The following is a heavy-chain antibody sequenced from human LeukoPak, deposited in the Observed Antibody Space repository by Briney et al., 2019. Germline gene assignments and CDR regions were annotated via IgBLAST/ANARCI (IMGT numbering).Heavy chain of an antibody. V-gene: IGHV4-31*03. Sequence: PSETLSLTCTVSGGSISSSNYHWSWVRQHPGKGLEWIGYIFYSGSTYSIPSLRSRVTISVDTSKNQFSLKLSSVTAADTAVYYCAREIYYYDSSGYHPAEIDYWGQGTLVTVSS. CDR3: AREIYYYDSSGYHPAEIDY. J-gene: IGHJ4*02. D-gene: IGHD3-22*01. CDR1: GGSISSSNYH. CDR2: IFYSGST.